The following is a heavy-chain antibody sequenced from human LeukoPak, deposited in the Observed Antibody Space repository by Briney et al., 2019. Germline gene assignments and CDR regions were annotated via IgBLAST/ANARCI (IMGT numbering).Heavy chain of an antibody. D-gene: IGHD3-22*01. CDR3: AKEVVSGFDSGYAFDI. CDR2: MRYDGSNK. V-gene: IGHV3-30*02. Sequence: PGVSLRLFCAASGFTYSSYGTEWARHARGKGLEGVAIMRYDGSNKYYADSVKGRFTISRDNSKNTLYLQMNSLRDDDTAVYYCAKEVVSGFDSGYAFDIWGQGTMVTVSS. J-gene: IGHJ3*02. CDR1: GFTYSSYG.